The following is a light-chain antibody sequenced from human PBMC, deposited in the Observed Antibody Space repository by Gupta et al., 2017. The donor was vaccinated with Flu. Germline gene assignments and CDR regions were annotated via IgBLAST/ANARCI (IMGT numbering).Light chain of an antibody. CDR1: NIAIKS. V-gene: IGLV3-21*02. CDR3: QVWDDDSAHHVV. CDR2: DDS. Sequence: SYALTQALSVSVAPGQTARITCGGNNIAIKSVHWYQQKSGQAPLLVIYDDSDPSGIPERFSASNSGNTATLTISRVEDGDEADYYCQVWDDDSAHHVVFGGGTKLTVL. J-gene: IGLJ2*01.